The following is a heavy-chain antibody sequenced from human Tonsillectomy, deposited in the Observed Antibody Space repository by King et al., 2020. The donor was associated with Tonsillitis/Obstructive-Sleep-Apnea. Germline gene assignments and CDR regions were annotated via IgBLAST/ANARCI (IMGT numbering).Heavy chain of an antibody. D-gene: IGHD3-9*01. Sequence: TLQESGPTLVKPPQTLTLTCTFSGFSLSTSGVGVGWIRQPPGKALEWLALIYWDDDKRYSPSLKSRLTITKDTSKNQVVLTMTNMDPVDTATYYCAHSTVYDILTGYSDPYYFDYWGQGTLVTVSS. J-gene: IGHJ4*02. V-gene: IGHV2-5*02. CDR1: GFSLSTSGVG. CDR2: IYWDDDK. CDR3: AHSTVYDILTGYSDPYYFDY.